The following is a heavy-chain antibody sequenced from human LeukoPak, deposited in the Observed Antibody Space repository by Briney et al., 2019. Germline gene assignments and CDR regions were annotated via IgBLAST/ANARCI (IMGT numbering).Heavy chain of an antibody. V-gene: IGHV4-59*01. CDR1: VGSISSYY. CDR2: IYYSGST. CDR3: ARGGAYCGGDCSDV. Sequence: SETLSLTCTVSVGSISSYYWSWIRQPPGRGVEWSGYIYYSGSTNYNPSLKSQVTISVDTSKNQFSLKLSSVTAADTAVYYCARGGAYCGGDCSDVWGKGTTVTVSS. J-gene: IGHJ6*04. D-gene: IGHD2-21*02.